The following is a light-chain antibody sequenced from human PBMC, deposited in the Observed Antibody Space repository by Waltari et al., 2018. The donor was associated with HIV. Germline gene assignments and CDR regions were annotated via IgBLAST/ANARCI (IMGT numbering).Light chain of an antibody. V-gene: IGLV7-46*01. J-gene: IGLJ2*01. Sequence: QAVVTQEPSLTVSPGGTVTLTCASSTGPVPTDHYPYWFQQLPGQAPRTLIFDSYRRHSWTPARFSGSLLVGKAALTLSGAQPEDEADYYCALFYNTARVFGGGTRLTVL. CDR2: DSY. CDR1: TGPVPTDHY. CDR3: ALFYNTARV.